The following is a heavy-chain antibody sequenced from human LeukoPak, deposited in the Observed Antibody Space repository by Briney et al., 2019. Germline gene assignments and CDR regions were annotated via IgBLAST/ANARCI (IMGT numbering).Heavy chain of an antibody. CDR3: ATVMSYGDYGILGYFDY. CDR1: GFTFSSYA. J-gene: IGHJ4*02. V-gene: IGHV3-23*01. D-gene: IGHD4-17*01. Sequence: PGGSLRLSCAASGFTFSSYAMSWVRQAPGKGLEWVSAISGSGGSTYYADSVKGRFTISRDNSKNTLYLQMNSLRAEDTAVYYCATVMSYGDYGILGYFDYWGQGTLVTVSS. CDR2: ISGSGGST.